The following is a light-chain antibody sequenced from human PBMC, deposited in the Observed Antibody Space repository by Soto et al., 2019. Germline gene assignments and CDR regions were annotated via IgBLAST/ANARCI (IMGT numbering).Light chain of an antibody. J-gene: IGKJ2*03. V-gene: IGKV3-15*01. CDR2: GSF. Sequence: EVVMTQSPATLSVSPGESATLSCRASQTVSSNLAWYQQKPGQAPRLLIDGSFTRATGVPARFSASRSGTEFTLTITSPQSEDFALYFCQQFNNLPYSLGQGTKLEIK. CDR1: QTVSSN. CDR3: QQFNNLPYS.